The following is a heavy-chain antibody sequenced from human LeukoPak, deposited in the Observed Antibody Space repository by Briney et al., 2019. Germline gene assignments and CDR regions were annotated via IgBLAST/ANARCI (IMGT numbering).Heavy chain of an antibody. Sequence: GGSLRLSCAASGFTFSSYSMNWVRQAPGKGLEWVSSISSSSSYIYYADSVKGRFTISRDNAKNSLYLQMNSLRAEDTAVYYCARGGGYCSGGSCYSAGYFDYWGQGALVTVSS. CDR1: GFTFSSYS. CDR3: ARGGGYCSGGSCYSAGYFDY. D-gene: IGHD2-15*01. V-gene: IGHV3-21*01. J-gene: IGHJ4*02. CDR2: ISSSSSYI.